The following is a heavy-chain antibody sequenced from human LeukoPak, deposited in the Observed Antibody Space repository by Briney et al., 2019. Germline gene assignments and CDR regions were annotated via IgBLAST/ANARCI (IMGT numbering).Heavy chain of an antibody. D-gene: IGHD6-13*01. J-gene: IGHJ4*01. CDR3: AREVSSSWYNY. CDR2: IYYSGST. Sequence: SETLSLTCTVSGGSISSYYWSWIRQPPGKGLEWIGYIYYSGSTNYNPSLKSRVTISVDTSKNQFSLKLSSVTAADTAVYYCAREVSSSWYNYWGQEPWSPSPQ. V-gene: IGHV4-59*01. CDR1: GGSISSYY.